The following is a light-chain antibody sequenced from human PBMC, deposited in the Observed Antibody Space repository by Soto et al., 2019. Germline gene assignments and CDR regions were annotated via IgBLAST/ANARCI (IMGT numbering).Light chain of an antibody. J-gene: IGKJ4*01. V-gene: IGKV3-11*01. CDR2: DVS. CDR1: QSVTSSY. CDR3: QQRYNSLT. Sequence: EIVMTQSPATLSVSPGERATLSCRASQSVTSSYLAWYQQKPGQAPRLLIYDVSTRATGIPARFSGSGSGTDFTLTISSLEPEDFAVYYCQQRYNSLTFGGGTKVDIK.